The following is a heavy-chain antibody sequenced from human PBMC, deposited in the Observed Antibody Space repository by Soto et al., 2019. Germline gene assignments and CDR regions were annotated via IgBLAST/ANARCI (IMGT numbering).Heavy chain of an antibody. CDR3: AKTAGDCSGGSCYSQGFAI. D-gene: IGHD2-15*01. Sequence: EVQLLESGGGLVQPGGSLRLSCAASGFTFSSYAMSWVRQVPGKGLEWVSTISGSGGRTYYADSVKGRFTISRDNSKKTLYVEMNRLRDEDTAVYYWAKTAGDCSGGSCYSQGFAIWGQGTVVTVSS. J-gene: IGHJ3*02. V-gene: IGHV3-23*01. CDR1: GFTFSSYA. CDR2: ISGSGGRT.